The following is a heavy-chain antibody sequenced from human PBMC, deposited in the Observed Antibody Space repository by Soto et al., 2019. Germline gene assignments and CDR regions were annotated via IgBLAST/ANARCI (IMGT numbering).Heavy chain of an antibody. CDR1: GYSVSSSDYY. CDR3: APLSVSLRGPYGINV. Sequence: SETLSLTCSVSGYSVSSSDYYWAWIRQPPGKGLEWIGSMLYTGLTSYNPSLKSRVTLSVDTSKNQFSVRLNSVTASDTAVYYCAPLSVSLRGPYGINVWGQGTTVTVSS. D-gene: IGHD2-8*01. CDR2: MLYTGLT. V-gene: IGHV4-39*01. J-gene: IGHJ6*02.